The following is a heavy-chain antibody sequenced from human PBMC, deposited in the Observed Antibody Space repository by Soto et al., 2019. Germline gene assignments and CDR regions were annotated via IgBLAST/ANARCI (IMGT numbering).Heavy chain of an antibody. J-gene: IGHJ6*02. V-gene: IGHV3-23*01. Sequence: GGFLGLSCAASGFTLSSLAMSWLRRHPGKGLDWVSAISGSGDSTFYAATGKGRFTISRDNSKYTLYLQMNILRAEDTAVYYCALMGGGLEGYCSGGSCYPRVKYGMDVWGQGTTVTVAS. CDR2: ISGSGDST. CDR1: GFTLSSLA. D-gene: IGHD2-15*01. CDR3: ALMGGGLEGYCSGGSCYPRVKYGMDV.